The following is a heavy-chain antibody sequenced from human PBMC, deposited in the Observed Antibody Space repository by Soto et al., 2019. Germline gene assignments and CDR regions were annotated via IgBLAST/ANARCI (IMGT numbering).Heavy chain of an antibody. V-gene: IGHV1-18*04. D-gene: IGHD6-19*01. CDR1: GYTFTSYG. CDR3: ARDQAVPPVHYYYYGMDV. CDR2: ISAYNGNT. J-gene: IGHJ6*02. Sequence: VQLVQSGAEVKKPGASVKVSCKASGYTFTSYGISSVRQAPGQGLEWMGWISAYNGNTNYAQKLQGRVTMTTDTSTSTAYMELRSLRSDDTAVYYCARDQAVPPVHYYYYGMDVWGQGTTFTVSS.